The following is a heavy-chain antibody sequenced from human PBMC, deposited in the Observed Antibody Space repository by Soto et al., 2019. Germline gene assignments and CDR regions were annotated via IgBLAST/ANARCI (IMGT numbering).Heavy chain of an antibody. Sequence: SETLSLTCTVSGGSISSYYWSWIRQPPGKGLEWIGYIYYSGSTNYNPSLKSRVTISVDTSKNQFSLKLSSVTAADTAVYYCARATYGSGSISDFLSGENWFDPWGQGTLVTVSS. J-gene: IGHJ5*02. D-gene: IGHD3-10*01. CDR3: ARATYGSGSISDFLSGENWFDP. V-gene: IGHV4-59*01. CDR2: IYYSGST. CDR1: GGSISSYY.